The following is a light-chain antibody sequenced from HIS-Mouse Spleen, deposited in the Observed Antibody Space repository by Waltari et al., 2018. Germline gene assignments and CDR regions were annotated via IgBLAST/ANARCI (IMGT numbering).Light chain of an antibody. Sequence: NFLLTQPHSVSRPPGKTLPISSTRSGASIPTNYGQWYQQRQGSAPTTVIYEDNQRPSGVPDRFSGSIDSSSNSASLNISGLKTEDEADYYCQSYDSSNVVFGGGTKLTVL. CDR2: EDN. CDR3: QSYDSSNVV. CDR1: GASIPTNY. J-gene: IGLJ2*01. V-gene: IGLV6-57*03.